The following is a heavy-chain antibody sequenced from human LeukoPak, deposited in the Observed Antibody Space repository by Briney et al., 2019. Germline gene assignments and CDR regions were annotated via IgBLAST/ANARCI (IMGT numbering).Heavy chain of an antibody. CDR2: IRSDSSYI. J-gene: IGHJ4*02. D-gene: IGHD6-13*01. CDR3: VKDPSGAAAAGTFDY. V-gene: IGHV3-30*02. Sequence: GGSPRLSCAASGFTFSNYGMHWVRQTPDEELEWVAFIRSDSSYIYYLESVKGRFTVSRDNSKNTLFLQMHSLRPEDTAVYYCVKDPSGAAAAGTFDYWGQGTLVTVSS. CDR1: GFTFSNYG.